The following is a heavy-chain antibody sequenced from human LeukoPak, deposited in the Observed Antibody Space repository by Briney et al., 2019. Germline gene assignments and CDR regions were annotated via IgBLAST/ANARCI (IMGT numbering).Heavy chain of an antibody. J-gene: IGHJ4*02. D-gene: IGHD6-13*01. Sequence: GGSLRLSCAASGFTFSSYWMHWVRQAPGRGLVWVSRIKSDGSTTTYADSVKGRFTISRDNAKNSLYLQMNSLRAEDTAVYHCARGYSSSWYDIDYWGQGTQVTVSS. CDR2: IKSDGSTT. CDR3: ARGYSSSWYDIDY. CDR1: GFTFSSYW. V-gene: IGHV3-74*01.